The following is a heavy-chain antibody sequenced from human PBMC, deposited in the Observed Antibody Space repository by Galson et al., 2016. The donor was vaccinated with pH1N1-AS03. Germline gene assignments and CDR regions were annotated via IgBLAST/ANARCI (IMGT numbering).Heavy chain of an antibody. D-gene: IGHD6-13*01. CDR1: GFSLTSPGVC. J-gene: IGHJ4*02. CDR3: ARVWGAAAGYFDY. CDR2: IDSDDDK. Sequence: PALVKPTQTLTLTCSFSGFSLTSPGVCVTWVRQPPGKALEWLATIDSDDDKYYTTSLKTRLTFSKDTSKNQVVLTMTNMDPVDTATYCCARVWGAAAGYFDYWGPGNLVVVSS. V-gene: IGHV2-70*20.